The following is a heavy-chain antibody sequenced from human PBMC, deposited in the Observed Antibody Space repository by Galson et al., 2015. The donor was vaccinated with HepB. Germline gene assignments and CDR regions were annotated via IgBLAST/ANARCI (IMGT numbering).Heavy chain of an antibody. CDR2: TLYRSKWSI. Sequence: CAISGDSVSSNRAAWNWIRQSPSRGLEWLGRTLYRSKWSIDYAASVRSRIIINPDTSNNQVSLQLNSVTPEDTAVYYCARVGPGRDGYNYGALDIWAQGTMVPVSS. V-gene: IGHV6-1*01. J-gene: IGHJ3*02. CDR3: ARVGPGRDGYNYGALDI. CDR1: GDSVSSNRAA. D-gene: IGHD5-24*01.